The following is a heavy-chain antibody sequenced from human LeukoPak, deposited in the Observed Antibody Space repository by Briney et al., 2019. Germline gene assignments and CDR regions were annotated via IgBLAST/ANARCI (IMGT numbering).Heavy chain of an antibody. CDR1: GFTFSDYY. D-gene: IGHD2-21*01. CDR3: ARDAYGKYFFDY. V-gene: IGHV3-11*01. J-gene: IGHJ4*02. CDR2: ISSSGSTI. Sequence: GGSLRLSCAASGFTFSDYYMSWIRQAPGKGLEWVSYISSSGSTIYYADSVKGRFTISRDNSKNTLYLQMNSLRAEDTAVYYCARDAYGKYFFDYWGQGTLVTVSS.